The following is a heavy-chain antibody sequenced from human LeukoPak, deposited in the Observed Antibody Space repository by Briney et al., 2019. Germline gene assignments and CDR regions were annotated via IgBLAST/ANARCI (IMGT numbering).Heavy chain of an antibody. J-gene: IGHJ2*01. CDR3: ARDCPDYGDYAEGYFDL. V-gene: IGHV3-21*04. CDR2: ISSSSSYI. CDR1: GFTFSSYS. Sequence: PGGSLRLSCAASGFTFSSYSMNWVRQAPGKGLEWVSSISSSSSYIYYADSVKGRFTISRDNAKDSLYLQMNSLRAEDTAVYYCARDCPDYGDYAEGYFDLWGRGTLVTVSS. D-gene: IGHD4-17*01.